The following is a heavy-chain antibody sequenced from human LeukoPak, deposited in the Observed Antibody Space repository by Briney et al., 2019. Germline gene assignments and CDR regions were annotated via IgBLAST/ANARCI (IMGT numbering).Heavy chain of an antibody. D-gene: IGHD4-17*01. Sequence: GESLKISCKGSGYSFTSYWISWVRQMPGKGLEWKGRIDPSDSYTNYSPSLQGHVTISADKSISTAYLQWSSLKASDTAMYYCARHGDPGTSYPGDYTDFDYWGQGTLVTVSS. J-gene: IGHJ4*02. CDR2: IDPSDSYT. CDR1: GYSFTSYW. CDR3: ARHGDPGTSYPGDYTDFDY. V-gene: IGHV5-10-1*01.